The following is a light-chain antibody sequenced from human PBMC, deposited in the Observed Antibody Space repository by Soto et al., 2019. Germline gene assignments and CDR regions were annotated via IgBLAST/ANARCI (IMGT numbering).Light chain of an antibody. V-gene: IGLV2-14*01. Sequence: QSALTQPASVSGSPGQSITISCPGTSSDVGGYNYVSWYQQHPGKAPKLMIYDVSNRPSGVSNRFSGSKSGNTASLPSSGLQAEDEADYYCSSYTSSSTVVFGGGTKRTVL. CDR1: SSDVGGYNY. CDR2: DVS. J-gene: IGLJ2*01. CDR3: SSYTSSSTVV.